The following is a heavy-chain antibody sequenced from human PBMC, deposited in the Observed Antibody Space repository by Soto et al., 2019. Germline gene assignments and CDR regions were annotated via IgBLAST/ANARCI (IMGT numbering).Heavy chain of an antibody. Sequence: PSETLSLTCTVSGGSISSSSYYWGWIRQPPGKGLEWIGSIYYSGSTYYNPSLKSRVTISVDTPKNQFSLKLSSVTAADTAVYYCARQGVTTGDYYGMDVWGQGTTVTVSS. V-gene: IGHV4-39*01. CDR1: GGSISSSSYY. CDR2: IYYSGST. D-gene: IGHD4-17*01. CDR3: ARQGVTTGDYYGMDV. J-gene: IGHJ6*02.